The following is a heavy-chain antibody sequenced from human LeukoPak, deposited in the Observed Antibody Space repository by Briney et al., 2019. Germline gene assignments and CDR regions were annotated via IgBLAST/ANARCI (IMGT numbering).Heavy chain of an antibody. V-gene: IGHV4-39*07. CDR1: GGSISSSSYY. CDR3: ARAPGYYYDSSGYYYFDY. Sequence: TSETLSLTCTVSGGSISSSSYYWGWIRQPPGKGLEWIGSIYYSGSTYYNPSLKSRVTISVDTSKDQFSLKLSSVTAADTAVYYCARAPGYYYDSSGYYYFDYWGQGTLITVSS. CDR2: IYYSGST. D-gene: IGHD3-22*01. J-gene: IGHJ4*02.